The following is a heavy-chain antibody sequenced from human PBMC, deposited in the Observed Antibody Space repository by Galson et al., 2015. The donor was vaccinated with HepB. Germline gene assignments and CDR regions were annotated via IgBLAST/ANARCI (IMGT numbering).Heavy chain of an antibody. Sequence: SVKVSCKASGYTFTSYYMHWVRQAPGQGLEWMGIINPSGGSTSYAQKLQGRVTMTRDTSTSTVYMELSSLRSEDTAVYYCARGPSDSSGWRTALDYWGQGTLVTVSS. CDR2: INPSGGST. J-gene: IGHJ4*02. V-gene: IGHV1-46*04. CDR3: ARGPSDSSGWRTALDY. CDR1: GYTFTSYY. D-gene: IGHD6-19*01.